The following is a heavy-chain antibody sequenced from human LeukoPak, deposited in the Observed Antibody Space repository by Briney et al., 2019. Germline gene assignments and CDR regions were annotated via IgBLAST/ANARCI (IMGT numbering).Heavy chain of an antibody. CDR1: GFTVSSNY. CDR3: ARSHLAHDYGTTLDYFDY. CDR2: IYSGGST. Sequence: PGGSLRLSCAASGFTVSSNYMSWVRQAPGKGLEWVSVIYSGGSTYYADSVKGRFTISRDNSKNTLYLQMNSLRAEDTAVYYCARSHLAHDYGTTLDYFDYWGQGTLVTVSS. D-gene: IGHD4-17*01. V-gene: IGHV3-53*01. J-gene: IGHJ4*02.